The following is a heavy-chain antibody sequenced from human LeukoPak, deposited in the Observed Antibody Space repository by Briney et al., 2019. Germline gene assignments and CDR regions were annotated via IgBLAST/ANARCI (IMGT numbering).Heavy chain of an antibody. CDR2: IYYSGST. Sequence: PSETLSLTCTVPGGSVSSGSYYWSWIRQPPGKGLEWIGYIYYSGSTNYNPSLKSRVTIPVDTSKNQFSLKLSSVTAADTAVYYCARDYGADYYYYYMDVWGKGTTVTVSS. D-gene: IGHD4-17*01. CDR1: GGSVSSGSYY. V-gene: IGHV4-61*01. J-gene: IGHJ6*03. CDR3: ARDYGADYYYYYMDV.